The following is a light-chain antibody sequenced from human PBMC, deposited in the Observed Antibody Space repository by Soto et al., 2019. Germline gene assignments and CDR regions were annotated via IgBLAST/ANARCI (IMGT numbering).Light chain of an antibody. V-gene: IGKV1-33*01. J-gene: IGKJ2*01. CDR1: QDINKF. Sequence: DIQMTQSPSSLSASVGDRVSIACQASQDINKFLSWSQLKPGKAPKLLIYYASTLEAGVPSRFSGSGSGTAFTFTISSLQPEDIATYFCQQYDDLPYTFGQGTKLEIK. CDR2: YAS. CDR3: QQYDDLPYT.